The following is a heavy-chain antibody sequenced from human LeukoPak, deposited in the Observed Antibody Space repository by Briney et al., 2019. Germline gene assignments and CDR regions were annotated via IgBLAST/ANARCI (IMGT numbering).Heavy chain of an antibody. CDR1: GFTLSNYG. D-gene: IGHD6-13*01. CDR2: ISGDAGSGGGRST. Sequence: GGSLRLSCEASGFTLSNYGMTWVRQAPGKGLECVSFISGDAGSGGGRSTYYAESVKGRFTISRDNSKNTLYLQMNSLRAEDTAVYYCAKVPVPVIGAAGPFDYWGQGTLVTVSS. V-gene: IGHV3-23*01. CDR3: AKVPVPVIGAAGPFDY. J-gene: IGHJ4*02.